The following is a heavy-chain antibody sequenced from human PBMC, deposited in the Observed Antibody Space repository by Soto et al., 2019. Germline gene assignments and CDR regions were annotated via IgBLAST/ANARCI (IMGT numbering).Heavy chain of an antibody. CDR1: GDSVSSNSAA. CDR3: ARDTIAAAGDYYYYYGMDV. V-gene: IGHV6-1*01. Sequence: SQTLSLTCAISGDSVSSNSAACNWIRQSPSRGLEWLGRTYYRSKWYNDYAVSVKSRITINPDTSKNQFSLQLNSVTPEDTAVYYCARDTIAAAGDYYYYYGMDVWGQGTTVTVSS. J-gene: IGHJ6*02. CDR2: TYYRSKWYN. D-gene: IGHD6-13*01.